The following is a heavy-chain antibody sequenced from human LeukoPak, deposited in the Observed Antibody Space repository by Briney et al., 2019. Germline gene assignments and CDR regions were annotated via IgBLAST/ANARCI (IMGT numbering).Heavy chain of an antibody. J-gene: IGHJ4*02. Sequence: SETLSLTCAVYGGSFSGYYWSWIRQPPGKGLEWIGEINHSGSTNYNPSLKSRVTISVDTSKNQFSLKLSSVTAADTAVYYCARVDNYYDSSGYYRYFDYWGQGTLVTVSS. CDR2: INHSGST. V-gene: IGHV4-34*01. CDR3: ARVDNYYDSSGYYRYFDY. D-gene: IGHD3-22*01. CDR1: GGSFSGYY.